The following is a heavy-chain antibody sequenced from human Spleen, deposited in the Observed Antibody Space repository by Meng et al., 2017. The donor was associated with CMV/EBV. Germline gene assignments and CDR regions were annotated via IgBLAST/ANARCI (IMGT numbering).Heavy chain of an antibody. CDR2: IYYSGTT. CDR3: ATAPVDFWSGYSE. J-gene: IGHJ4*02. Sequence: SETLSLTCTVSGDSISRYFWSWIRQPPGKGLEWIGDIYYSGTTNYNPSLKNRVSMSVDTSKNQFSLKLTSVTAADTAVYYCATAPVDFWSGYSEWGQGTLVTVSS. D-gene: IGHD3-3*01. V-gene: IGHV4-59*01. CDR1: GDSISRYF.